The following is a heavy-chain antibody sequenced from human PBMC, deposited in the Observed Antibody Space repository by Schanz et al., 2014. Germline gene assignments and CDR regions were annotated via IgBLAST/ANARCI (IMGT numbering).Heavy chain of an antibody. Sequence: EVQLVESGGGLVQPGGSLRLSCAASGFSVGNKYMNWVRQAPGKGLLWVSSISGTGGDDTYYADSVKGRFTISRDNSKNSLYLQMNSLRAEDTAVYYCARIGGSVFDYWAQGTLVTVSS. J-gene: IGHJ4*02. CDR1: GFSVGNKY. CDR3: ARIGGSVFDY. D-gene: IGHD3-10*01. V-gene: IGHV3-23*04. CDR2: ISGTGGDDT.